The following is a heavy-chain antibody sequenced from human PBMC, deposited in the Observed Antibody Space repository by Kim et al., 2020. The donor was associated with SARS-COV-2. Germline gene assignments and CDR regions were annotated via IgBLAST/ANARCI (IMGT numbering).Heavy chain of an antibody. Sequence: YAQKFQGRVTMTRDTSISTAYMELSRLRSDDTAVYYCAHLGGDFDKPYDYWGQGTLVTVSS. J-gene: IGHJ4*02. CDR3: AHLGGDFDKPYDY. D-gene: IGHD3-9*01. V-gene: IGHV1-2*02.